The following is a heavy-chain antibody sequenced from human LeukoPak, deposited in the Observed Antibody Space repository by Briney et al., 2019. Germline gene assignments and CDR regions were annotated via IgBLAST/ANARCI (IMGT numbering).Heavy chain of an antibody. J-gene: IGHJ3*02. V-gene: IGHV3-9*01. CDR1: GFTFDDSA. Sequence: PGGSLRLSCVASGFTFDDSAMHWVRQVVGKGLEWVSGITWNSGGTAYADSVKGRFTISRDNSKNSLYLQMNTLRVEDTALYYRVRRSENYNFDIWGQGTLVTVSS. D-gene: IGHD1-7*01. CDR3: VRRSENYNFDI. CDR2: ITWNSGGT.